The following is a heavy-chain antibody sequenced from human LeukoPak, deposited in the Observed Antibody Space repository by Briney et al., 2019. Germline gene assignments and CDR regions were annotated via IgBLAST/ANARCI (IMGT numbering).Heavy chain of an antibody. Sequence: SETLSLTCTVSGGSISSYYWSWIRQPPGKGLEWIGYIYYSGSTNYNPSLKSRVTISVDTSKNQFSLKLSSVTAADTAAYYCARGNGYNPDAFDIWGQGTMVTVSS. D-gene: IGHD5-24*01. J-gene: IGHJ3*02. CDR2: IYYSGST. V-gene: IGHV4-59*01. CDR1: GGSISSYY. CDR3: ARGNGYNPDAFDI.